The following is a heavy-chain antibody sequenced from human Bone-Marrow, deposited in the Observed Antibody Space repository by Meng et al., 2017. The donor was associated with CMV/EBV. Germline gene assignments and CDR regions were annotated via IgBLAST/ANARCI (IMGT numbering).Heavy chain of an antibody. CDR1: GYTFTSYG. Sequence: ASVKVSCKASGYTFTSYGISWVRQAPGQGLEWMGWISPYNGNTNYAQNLQGRVTMTTDASTSTAYMELRSLRSDDTAVYYCAREVLIQLSWLGYWGQGTLVTVSS. CDR3: AREVLIQLSWLGY. CDR2: ISPYNGNT. J-gene: IGHJ4*02. V-gene: IGHV1-18*01. D-gene: IGHD1-1*01.